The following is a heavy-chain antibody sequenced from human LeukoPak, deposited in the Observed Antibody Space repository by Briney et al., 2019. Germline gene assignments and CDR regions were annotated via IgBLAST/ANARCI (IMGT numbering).Heavy chain of an antibody. J-gene: IGHJ4*02. Sequence: KPSETLSLTCTVSGGSISSSSYYWGWIRQPPGKGLEWIGSIYHSGTTYYNPSLKSRVTISVDTSKNQFFLELTSVTAADTAVYYCARDRGGSLGYCHGSTCYGLDFWGQGTQVTVSS. CDR1: GGSISSSSYY. D-gene: IGHD2-15*01. V-gene: IGHV4-39*07. CDR2: IYHSGTT. CDR3: ARDRGGSLGYCHGSTCYGLDF.